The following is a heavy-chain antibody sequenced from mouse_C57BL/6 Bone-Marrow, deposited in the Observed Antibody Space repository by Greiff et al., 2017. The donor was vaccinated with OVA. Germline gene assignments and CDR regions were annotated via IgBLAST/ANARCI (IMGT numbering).Heavy chain of an antibody. CDR2: IYPGSGST. D-gene: IGHD4-1*01. J-gene: IGHJ4*01. V-gene: IGHV1-55*01. CDR1: GYTFTSYW. Sequence: VQRVESGPELVKPGASVKISCKASGYTFTSYWITWVKQRPGQGLEWIGDIYPGSGSTNYNEKFKSKATLTVDTSSSTAYMQLSSLTSEDSAVYYCARRRVLTAPYAMDYWGQGTSVTVSS. CDR3: ARRRVLTAPYAMDY.